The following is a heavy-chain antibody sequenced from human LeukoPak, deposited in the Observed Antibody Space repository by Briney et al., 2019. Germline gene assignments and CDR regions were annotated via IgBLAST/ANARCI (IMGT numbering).Heavy chain of an antibody. CDR1: GGSISSGDYY. Sequence: SSQTLSLTCTVSGGSISSGDYYWSWIRQPPGKGLEWIGYIYYSGSTYYNPSLKSRVTISVDTSKNQFSLKLSSVTAADTAVYYCARGIRGYCSGGSCYYPPWGQGTLVTVSS. J-gene: IGHJ5*02. CDR2: IYYSGST. V-gene: IGHV4-30-4*01. D-gene: IGHD2-15*01. CDR3: ARGIRGYCSGGSCYYPP.